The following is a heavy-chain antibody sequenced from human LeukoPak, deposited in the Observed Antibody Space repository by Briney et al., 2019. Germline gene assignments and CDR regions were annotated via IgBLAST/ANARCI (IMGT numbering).Heavy chain of an antibody. CDR1: GFTFSGYS. CDR2: ISSSSSYI. J-gene: IGHJ4*02. D-gene: IGHD2-15*01. V-gene: IGHV3-21*01. Sequence: PGGSLRLSCAASGFTFSGYSMNWVRQAPGKGLEWVSSISSSSSYIYYADSVKGRFTISRDNAKNSLYLQMNSLRAEDTAVYYCAREGYCSGGSCPYYLDYWGQGTLVTVSS. CDR3: AREGYCSGGSCPYYLDY.